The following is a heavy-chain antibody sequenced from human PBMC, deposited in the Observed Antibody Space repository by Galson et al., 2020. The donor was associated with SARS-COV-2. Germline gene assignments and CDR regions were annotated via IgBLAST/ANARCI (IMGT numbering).Heavy chain of an antibody. J-gene: IGHJ4*02. CDR1: GYFFTSNW. D-gene: IGHD2-2*01. V-gene: IGHV5-51*01. CDR2: IYPGDSES. CDR3: AMSPQLLPATD. Sequence: GESLKISCKGSGYFFTSNWIGWVRQVPGKGLEWMGIIYPGDSESRYSPSFQGHVTISADKSINTAYLQWSSLKAPDTAIYYCAMSPQLLPATDWGQGTLVTVSS.